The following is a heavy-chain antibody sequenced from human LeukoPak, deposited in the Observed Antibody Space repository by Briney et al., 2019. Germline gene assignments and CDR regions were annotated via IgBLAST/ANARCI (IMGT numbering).Heavy chain of an antibody. Sequence: SETLSLTCTVSGGSISSGYYWGWIRQPPGKGLEWIGSIYHSGSTYYNPSLKSRVTISVDTSKNQFSLKLSSVTAADTAVYYCARVTNSGSSALFDYWGQGTLVTVSS. D-gene: IGHD1-26*01. CDR2: IYHSGST. J-gene: IGHJ4*02. CDR1: GGSISSGYY. V-gene: IGHV4-38-2*02. CDR3: ARVTNSGSSALFDY.